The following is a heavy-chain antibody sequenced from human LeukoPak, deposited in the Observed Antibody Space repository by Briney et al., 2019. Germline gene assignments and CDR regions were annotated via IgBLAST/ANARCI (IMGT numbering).Heavy chain of an antibody. CDR3: AKDRGYQLLEDAFDI. V-gene: IGHV3-9*01. J-gene: IGHJ3*02. D-gene: IGHD2-2*01. Sequence: GGSLRLSCAASGFTFDDYAVHWVRQAPGKGLEWVSGISWNSGSIGYADSVKGRFTISRDNAKNSLYLQMNSLRAEDTALYYCAKDRGYQLLEDAFDIWGQGTMVTVSS. CDR2: ISWNSGSI. CDR1: GFTFDDYA.